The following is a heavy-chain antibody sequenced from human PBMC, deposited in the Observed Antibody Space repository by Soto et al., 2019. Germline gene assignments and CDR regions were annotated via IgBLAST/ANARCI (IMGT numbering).Heavy chain of an antibody. CDR2: ISYSGST. V-gene: IGHV4-59*08. D-gene: IGHD3-3*01. CDR1: GGSISTFY. Sequence: SETLSLTCIVSGGSISTFYWSWIRQPPGKGLEWIGYISYSGSTSYSPPLKSRITISVDTSKNEFSLKLNSVTAADTAMYYCARHGNDFWKGYYNLYYFDYWGQGALVTVSS. CDR3: ARHGNDFWKGYYNLYYFDY. J-gene: IGHJ4*02.